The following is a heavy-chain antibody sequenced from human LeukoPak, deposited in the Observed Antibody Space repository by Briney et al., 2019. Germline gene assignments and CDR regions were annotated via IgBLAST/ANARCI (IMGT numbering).Heavy chain of an antibody. Sequence: SETLSLTCTVSGGSISTYYWSWIRQPPGKGLDWIGYIYYIGSTNYSPSLKSRVTISVDTSKNQFSLRLSSATAADTAVYYCARHGSSSWYENAFDIWGQGTVVTVSS. J-gene: IGHJ3*02. V-gene: IGHV4-59*08. CDR3: ARHGSSSWYENAFDI. D-gene: IGHD6-13*01. CDR1: GGSISTYY. CDR2: IYYIGST.